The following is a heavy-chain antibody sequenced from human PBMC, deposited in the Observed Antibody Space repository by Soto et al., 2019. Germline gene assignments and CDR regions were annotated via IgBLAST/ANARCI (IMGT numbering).Heavy chain of an antibody. V-gene: IGHV3-30*18. Sequence: GGSLRLSCAGSGFTFSSYGIRWVRQAPGKGLEWVALISYDGGNEKYTESVKDRFTISRDDSHNVAYLQMSSLRTEGTAMYYCAKDRYSGTYPTDFDYWGQGSLVTVSS. J-gene: IGHJ4*02. CDR3: AKDRYSGTYPTDFDY. CDR1: GFTFSSYG. CDR2: ISYDGGNE. D-gene: IGHD1-26*01.